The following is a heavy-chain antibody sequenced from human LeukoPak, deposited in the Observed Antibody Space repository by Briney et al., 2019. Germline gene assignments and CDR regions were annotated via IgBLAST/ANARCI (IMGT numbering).Heavy chain of an antibody. CDR1: AGSITSGGYS. J-gene: IGHJ4*02. V-gene: IGHV4-30-2*01. D-gene: IGHD3-16*02. CDR3: AREPYYDYVWGSYREPFDY. Sequence: TLSPTCVLYAGSITSGGYSWSWIRQPPGKGLEWIGYIYHSGSTYYNPSHKSRVTISVDRSKNQFSLKLSSVTAADTAVYYCAREPYYDYVWGSYREPFDYWGQGTLVTVSS. CDR2: IYHSGST.